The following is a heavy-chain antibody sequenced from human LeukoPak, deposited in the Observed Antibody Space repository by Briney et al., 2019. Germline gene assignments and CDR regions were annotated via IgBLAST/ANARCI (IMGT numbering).Heavy chain of an antibody. J-gene: IGHJ4*02. Sequence: GGSLRLSCAASGFIFSSYWMHWVRQAPGKGLVWVSRINNDGRSISYVESVKGRFAMSRDNAKNTLYLQMNSLRAEDTAVYYCARDVWGGRDSYFDIWGQGALVTVSS. V-gene: IGHV3-74*01. D-gene: IGHD2-15*01. CDR1: GFIFSSYW. CDR3: ARDVWGGRDSYFDI. CDR2: INNDGRSI.